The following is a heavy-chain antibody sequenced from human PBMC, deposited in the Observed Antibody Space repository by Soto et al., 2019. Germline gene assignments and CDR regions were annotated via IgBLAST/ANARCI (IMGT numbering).Heavy chain of an antibody. V-gene: IGHV4-4*02. Sequence: SETLSLTCAVSGGSTSSSNWWSWVRQPPGKGLEWIGEIYHSGSTNYNPSLKSRVTISVDKSKNQFSLKLSSVTAADTAVYYCARARRVAAAGRVNWFDPWGQGTLVTVSS. D-gene: IGHD6-13*01. CDR3: ARARRVAAAGRVNWFDP. CDR1: GGSTSSSNW. J-gene: IGHJ5*02. CDR2: IYHSGST.